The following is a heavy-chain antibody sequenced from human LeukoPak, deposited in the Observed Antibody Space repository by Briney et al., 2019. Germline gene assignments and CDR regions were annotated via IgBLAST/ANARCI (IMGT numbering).Heavy chain of an antibody. D-gene: IGHD2-15*01. V-gene: IGHV3-21*01. CDR2: ITSNGANM. CDR1: GLTFTKYY. J-gene: IGHJ2*01. Sequence: PGGSLRLSCSASGLTFTKYYMNWVRQAPGKGLEWVSSITSNGANMYYADSVKGRFTISRDNARNSLYLQMNSLRAEDTAVYYCARDGLAAATLHWCFDLWGRGTLVTVSS. CDR3: ARDGLAAATLHWCFDL.